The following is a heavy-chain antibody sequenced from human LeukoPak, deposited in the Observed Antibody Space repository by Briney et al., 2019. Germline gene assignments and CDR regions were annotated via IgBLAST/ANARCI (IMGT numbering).Heavy chain of an antibody. Sequence: SETLSLTCTVSGGSISSGGYYWSWIRQHPGKGLEWIGYIYYSGSTYYNPSLKSRVTILVDTSKNQFSLKLSSVTAADTAVYYCARSTIFAVPAPFGYWGQGILVTVSS. CDR2: IYYSGST. CDR1: GGSISSGGYY. J-gene: IGHJ4*02. CDR3: ARSTIFAVPAPFGY. D-gene: IGHD3-3*01. V-gene: IGHV4-31*03.